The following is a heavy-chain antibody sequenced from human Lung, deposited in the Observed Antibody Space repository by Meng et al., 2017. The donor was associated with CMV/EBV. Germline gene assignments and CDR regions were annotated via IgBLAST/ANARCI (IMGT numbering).Heavy chain of an antibody. CDR2: INHRCSP. V-gene: IGHV4-34*01. J-gene: IGHJ6*02. CDR1: SFRGYY. D-gene: IGHD3-10*01. Sequence: SFRGYYWSWIRQPPGKGLEWIGEINHRCSPNYNPSLKSRVTISVDTSKNQFSLKLSSVTAADTAVYYYARDSRITMVRGRYYGMDVWGQGTTVTVSS. CDR3: ARDSRITMVRGRYYGMDV.